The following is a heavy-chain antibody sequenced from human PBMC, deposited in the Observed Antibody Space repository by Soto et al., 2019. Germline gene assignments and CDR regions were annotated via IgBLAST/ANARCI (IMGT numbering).Heavy chain of an antibody. CDR2: VIPTLATA. CDR1: GGPFNNHA. Sequence: QVQLVQSGAEVKKPGSSVKVSCKTSGGPFNNHAINWVRQAPGQGLEWVGLVIPTLATADYAQKFQGRVRMTADEVTNTAYMELRSLRSDDTGVYYCACDYGEIVAFEIWGRGTLVTVSS. CDR3: ACDYGEIVAFEI. J-gene: IGHJ3*02. V-gene: IGHV1-69*01. D-gene: IGHD4-17*01.